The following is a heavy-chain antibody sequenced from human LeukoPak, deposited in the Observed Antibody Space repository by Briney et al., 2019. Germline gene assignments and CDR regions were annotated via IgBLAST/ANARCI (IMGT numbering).Heavy chain of an antibody. CDR3: ARGLHTRYGSGSYYRPTRYYFDY. D-gene: IGHD3-10*01. V-gene: IGHV4-34*01. Sequence: SETLSLTCAVYGGSFSSYYWSWIRQPPGKGLEWIGEINHSGSTNYNPSLKSRVAISVDTSKNQFSLKLSSVTAADTAVYYCARGLHTRYGSGSYYRPTRYYFDYWGQGTLVTVSS. CDR1: GGSFSSYY. CDR2: INHSGST. J-gene: IGHJ4*02.